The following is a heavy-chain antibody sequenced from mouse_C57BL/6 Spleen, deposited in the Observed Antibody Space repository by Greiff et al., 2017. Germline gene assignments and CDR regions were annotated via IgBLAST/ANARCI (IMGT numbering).Heavy chain of an antibody. Sequence: EVQLVESGGGLVKPGGSLKLSCAASGFTFSSYAMSWVRQTPEKRLEWVATISDGGGYTSYPDNVKGRFTISRDNANNNLYLQMIHLKSEDTAMYYCARDHGSSYGYFDVWGTGTTVTVSS. D-gene: IGHD1-1*01. CDR2: ISDGGGYT. CDR1: GFTFSSYA. CDR3: ARDHGSSYGYFDV. V-gene: IGHV5-4*01. J-gene: IGHJ1*03.